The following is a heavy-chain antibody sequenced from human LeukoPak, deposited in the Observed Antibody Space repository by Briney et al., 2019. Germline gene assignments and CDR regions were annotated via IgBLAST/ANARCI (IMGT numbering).Heavy chain of an antibody. Sequence: ASVKVSCKASGYIFSSYRISWVRQAPGQGLEWMGWISGYNGDTNYAQKLQGRVTMTTDTSTSTAYMEQRSLRSDDAAVYYCARFQDSDKLRYYYQYGMDVWGQGTTVTVSS. CDR2: ISGYNGDT. V-gene: IGHV1-18*01. CDR1: GYIFSSYR. CDR3: ARFQDSDKLRYYYQYGMDV. D-gene: IGHD1-26*01. J-gene: IGHJ6*02.